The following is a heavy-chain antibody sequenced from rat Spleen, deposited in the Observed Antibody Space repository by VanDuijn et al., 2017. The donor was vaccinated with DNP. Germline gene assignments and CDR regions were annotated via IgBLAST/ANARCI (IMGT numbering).Heavy chain of an antibody. V-gene: IGHV5-22*01. J-gene: IGHJ2*01. D-gene: IGHD1-4*01. CDR3: ARHVLPLRVWDY. CDR2: VRFDGATT. Sequence: EVQLVESGGGLVQPGRSLKLSCAASGFTFSDYYRAWVRRAPTRGLEWVAYVRFDGATTYYGDSVKGRFTISRDNAKSSLYLQMSSLRSEDMATYYCARHVLPLRVWDYWGQGVMVTVSS. CDR1: GFTFSDYY.